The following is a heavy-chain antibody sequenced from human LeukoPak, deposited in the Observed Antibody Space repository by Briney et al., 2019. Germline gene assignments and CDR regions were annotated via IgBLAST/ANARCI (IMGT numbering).Heavy chain of an antibody. CDR1: GFTFSSYA. J-gene: IGHJ4*02. D-gene: IGHD3-22*01. V-gene: IGHV3-30-3*01. CDR3: AIIYDSSGYYYDY. Sequence: GRSLRLSCAASGFTFSSYAMHWVRQAPGKGLEWVAVISYDGSNKYYADSVKGRFTISRDNSRNTLYLQMNSLRAEDTAVYYCAIIYDSSGYYYDYWGQGTLVTVSS. CDR2: ISYDGSNK.